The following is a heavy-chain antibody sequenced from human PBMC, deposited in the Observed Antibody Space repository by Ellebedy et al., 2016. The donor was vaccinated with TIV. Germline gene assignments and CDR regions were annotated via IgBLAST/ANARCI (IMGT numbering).Heavy chain of an antibody. J-gene: IGHJ4*02. CDR2: ISGTWGCT. V-gene: IGHV3-64D*09. CDR1: GFNFSTYA. CDR3: VKVIATSGWPYYFHY. D-gene: IGHD6-19*01. Sequence: GESPKISCSSPGFNFSTYAMHWGRQAPGKGLEYVSAISGTWGCTYYADTVKGRFTISRDNSQNSLYLQMSSLREEDTAVYYCVKVIATSGWPYYFHYWGQGTLVTVSS.